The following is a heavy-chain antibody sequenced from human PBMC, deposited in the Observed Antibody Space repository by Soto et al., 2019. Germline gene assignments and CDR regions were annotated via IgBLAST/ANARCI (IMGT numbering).Heavy chain of an antibody. CDR3: ARGGWLQFYYYYGMDV. CDR2: IIPIFGTA. D-gene: IGHD5-12*01. CDR1: GGTFSSYA. Sequence: SVKVSCKASGGTFSSYAISWVRQAPGQGLEWMGGIIPIFGTANYAQKFQGRVTVTADESTSTAYMELSSLRSEDTAVYYCARGGWLQFYYYYGMDVWGQGTTVTVSS. J-gene: IGHJ6*02. V-gene: IGHV1-69*13.